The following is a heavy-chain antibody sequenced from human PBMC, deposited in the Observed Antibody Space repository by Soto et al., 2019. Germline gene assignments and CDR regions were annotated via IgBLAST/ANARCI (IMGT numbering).Heavy chain of an antibody. CDR3: AREGLDSSSWYRGYYYYYGMDV. D-gene: IGHD6-13*01. CDR2: INSDGSST. V-gene: IGHV3-74*01. J-gene: IGHJ6*02. CDR1: GFTFSSYW. Sequence: PGGSLRLSCAASGFTFSSYWMHWVRQAPGKGLVWVSRINSDGSSTSYADSVKGRFTISRDNAKDTLYLQMNSLRAEDTAVYYCAREGLDSSSWYRGYYYYYGMDVWGQGXTVTVSS.